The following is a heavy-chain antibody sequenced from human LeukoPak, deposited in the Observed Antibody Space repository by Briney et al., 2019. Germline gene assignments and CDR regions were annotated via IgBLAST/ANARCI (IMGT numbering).Heavy chain of an antibody. D-gene: IGHD6-19*01. CDR1: GFNFNRYA. CDR3: AKGAGRLAKYFDY. V-gene: IGHV3-23*01. J-gene: IGHJ4*02. Sequence: GGSLRVSCAASGFNFNRYAMNWVRQAPGKGLEWVSAISGSGDNIYYADSVKGRFTISRDNSKNTLYLQMNSLRAEDTAVYYCAKGAGRLAKYFDYWGQGTLVTVSS. CDR2: ISGSGDNI.